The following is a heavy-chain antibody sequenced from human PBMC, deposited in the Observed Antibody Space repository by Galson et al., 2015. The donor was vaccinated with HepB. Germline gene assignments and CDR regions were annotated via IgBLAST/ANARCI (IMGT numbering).Heavy chain of an antibody. V-gene: IGHV3-21*01. J-gene: IGHJ4*02. Sequence: SLRLSCAASGFTFSSYSMNWVRQAPGKGLEWVSSISSSSSYIYYADSVKGRFTISRDNAKDSLYLQMNSLRAEDTAVYYCARDPRRIYDVWGQGTLVTVSS. CDR1: GFTFSSYS. D-gene: IGHD2-21*01. CDR3: ARDPRRIYDV. CDR2: ISSSSSYI.